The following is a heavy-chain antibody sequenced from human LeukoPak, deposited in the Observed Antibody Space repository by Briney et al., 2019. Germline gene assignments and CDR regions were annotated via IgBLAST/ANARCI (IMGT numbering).Heavy chain of an antibody. Sequence: SETLSLTCTVPGGSISSSSYYWGWIRQPPGKGLEWIGSIYYSGSTYYNPSLESRVTISVDTSKNQFSLKLTSVTAADTAVYYCARVSCSGGSCYSFDYYYMDVWGKGTTVTISS. J-gene: IGHJ6*03. D-gene: IGHD2-15*01. CDR2: IYYSGST. CDR1: GGSISSSSYY. V-gene: IGHV4-39*01. CDR3: ARVSCSGGSCYSFDYYYMDV.